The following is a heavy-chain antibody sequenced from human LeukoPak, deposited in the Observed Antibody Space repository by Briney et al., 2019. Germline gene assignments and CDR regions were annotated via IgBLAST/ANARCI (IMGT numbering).Heavy chain of an antibody. Sequence: GGSLRLSCAPSGFTFRNHGMHWLRQAPGKGLEWVAIIWYDGSNKYYAASVNGRFTISRDNSKNTLYLQMNSLRDDDSAVYYCVRDRGALQYFDYWGQGTLVTVSS. J-gene: IGHJ4*02. CDR2: IWYDGSNK. V-gene: IGHV3-33*01. CDR1: GFTFRNHG. CDR3: VRDRGALQYFDY. D-gene: IGHD2/OR15-2a*01.